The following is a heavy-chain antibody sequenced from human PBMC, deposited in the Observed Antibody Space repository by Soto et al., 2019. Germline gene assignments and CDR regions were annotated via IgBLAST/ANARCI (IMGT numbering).Heavy chain of an antibody. CDR2: MGGSGRST. D-gene: IGHD3-16*01. V-gene: IGHV3-23*01. Sequence: LRLSCVASGFTFSSYAMTWVRQAPGKGLEWVSSMGGSGRSTYYTDSVKGRFTISRDNSKSTLYLQMTSLRAEDTALYYCARHGGTPDLYFDYWGLGNMVTVSS. CDR3: ARHGGTPDLYFDY. J-gene: IGHJ4*02. CDR1: GFTFSSYA.